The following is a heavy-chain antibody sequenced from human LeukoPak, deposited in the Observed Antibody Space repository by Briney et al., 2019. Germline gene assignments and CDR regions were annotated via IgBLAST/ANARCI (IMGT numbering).Heavy chain of an antibody. Sequence: PSETLSLTCTVSGGSINSSSYYWGWVRQPPGKGLEWIGYVFYSGSTNYNPSLKSRVTISLDTSKNRFSLNLSSVTAADTAVYYCARASDGYSSSSYYYMDVWGKGTTVTVSS. J-gene: IGHJ6*03. CDR3: ARASDGYSSSSYYYMDV. CDR1: GGSINSSSYY. CDR2: VFYSGST. D-gene: IGHD6-6*01. V-gene: IGHV4-61*05.